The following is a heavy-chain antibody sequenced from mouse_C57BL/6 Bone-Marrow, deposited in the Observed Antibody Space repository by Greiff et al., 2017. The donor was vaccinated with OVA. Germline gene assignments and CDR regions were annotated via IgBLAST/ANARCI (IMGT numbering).Heavy chain of an antibody. Sequence: VQLQQSGAELVRPGASVTLSCKASGYTFTDYEMHWVKQTPVHGLEWIGAIDPETGGTAYNQKFKGKAILTADKSSSTAYMELRSLTSEDSAVYYCTRLLPPWFAYWGQGTLVTVSA. V-gene: IGHV1-15*01. CDR1: GYTFTDYE. D-gene: IGHD1-1*01. CDR3: TRLLPPWFAY. CDR2: IDPETGGT. J-gene: IGHJ3*01.